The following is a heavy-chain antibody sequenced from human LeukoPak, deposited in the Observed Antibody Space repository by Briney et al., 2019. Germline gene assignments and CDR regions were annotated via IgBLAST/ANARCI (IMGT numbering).Heavy chain of an antibody. V-gene: IGHV4-4*02. D-gene: IGHD1-14*01. J-gene: IGHJ5*02. CDR2: IYHSGST. CDR1: GGSISSSNW. Sequence: PSETLSLTCTVSGGSISSSNWWSWVRQPPGKGLEWIGEIYHSGSTNYNPSLKSRVTISVDKSKNQFSLRLNSVTAVDTAVYYCARKPDSRNWFDPWGQGTLVIVSS. CDR3: ARKPDSRNWFDP.